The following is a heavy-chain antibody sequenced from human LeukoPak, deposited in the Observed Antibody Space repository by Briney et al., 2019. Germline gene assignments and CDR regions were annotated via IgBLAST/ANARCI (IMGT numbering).Heavy chain of an antibody. D-gene: IGHD1-26*01. J-gene: IGHJ4*02. CDR2: IYHSGST. CDR3: ARDPSGSYQEPFDY. V-gene: IGHV4-39*07. CDR1: GGSISSSSYY. Sequence: SETLSLTCTVSGGSISSSSYYWGWIRQPPGKGLEWIGSIYHSGSTYYNPSLKSRVTISVDTSKNQFSLKLSSVTAADTAVYYCARDPSGSYQEPFDYWGQGTLVTVSS.